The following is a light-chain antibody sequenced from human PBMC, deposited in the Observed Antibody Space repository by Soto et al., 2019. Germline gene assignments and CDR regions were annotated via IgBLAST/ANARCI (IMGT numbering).Light chain of an antibody. J-gene: IGKJ5*01. CDR1: QSVSSSL. CDR3: QHYGRSPPIT. Sequence: EIVLTQSPGTLSLSPGERATLSCRASQSVSSSLLAWFQQKPGQAPRLLIYGASTRATCIPDRFSGSGSGTDITLTIITLVPEDFAVYFCQHYGRSPPITFGQLTRLEIK. V-gene: IGKV3-20*01. CDR2: GAS.